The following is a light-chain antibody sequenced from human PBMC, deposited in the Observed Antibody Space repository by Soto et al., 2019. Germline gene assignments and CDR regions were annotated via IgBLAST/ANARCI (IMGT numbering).Light chain of an antibody. V-gene: IGKV3-15*01. J-gene: IGKJ2*01. CDR3: QHYDFWPHT. Sequence: TQSPATLAVSPGEGATLSCRASQSVRDNLAWYQQKPGQAPRLLIYRASTRATGVPARFSGGGSGTEFTLTSSSLQSEDVSVYFCQHYDFWPHTFGQGTKLEIK. CDR2: RAS. CDR1: QSVRDN.